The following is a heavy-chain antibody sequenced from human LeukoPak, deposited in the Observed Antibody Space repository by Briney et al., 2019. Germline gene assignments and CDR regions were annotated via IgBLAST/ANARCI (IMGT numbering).Heavy chain of an antibody. CDR2: ISYDGSNK. J-gene: IGHJ4*02. V-gene: IGHV3-30-3*01. CDR3: ARDGRDSSGWYRNFDY. Sequence: GGSLRLSCAASGFTFSSYAMHWVRQAPGKGLEGVAVISYDGSNKYYADSVKGRFTISRDNSKNTLYLQMNSLRAEDTAVYYCARDGRDSSGWYRNFDYWGQGTLVTVSS. CDR1: GFTFSSYA. D-gene: IGHD6-19*01.